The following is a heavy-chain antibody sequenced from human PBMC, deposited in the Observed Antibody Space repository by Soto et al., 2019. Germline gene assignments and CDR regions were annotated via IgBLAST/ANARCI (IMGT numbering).Heavy chain of an antibody. J-gene: IGHJ4*02. CDR3: AREAAVIAVAGTFDY. CDR2: IYPGDSDT. CDR1: GYSFTSYW. V-gene: IGHV5-51*01. Sequence: GESLKISCKGSGYSFTSYWIGWVRQMPGKGLEWMGIIYPGDSDTRYSPSFQGQVTISADKSISTAYPQWSSLKASDTAMYYCAREAAVIAVAGTFDYWGQGTLVTVSS. D-gene: IGHD6-19*01.